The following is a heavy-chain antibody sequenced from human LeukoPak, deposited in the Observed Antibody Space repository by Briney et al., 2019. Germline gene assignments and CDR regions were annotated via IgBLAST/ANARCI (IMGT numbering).Heavy chain of an antibody. J-gene: IGHJ4*02. Sequence: PSETLSLTCAVYGGSSSGYYWSWIRQPPGKGLEWIGEINHSGSTNYNPSLKSRVTISVDTSKNQFSLKLSSVTAADTAVYYCASSRSGRYTDLDYWGQGTLVTVSS. CDR1: GGSSSGYY. CDR2: INHSGST. D-gene: IGHD6-19*01. V-gene: IGHV4-34*01. CDR3: ASSRSGRYTDLDY.